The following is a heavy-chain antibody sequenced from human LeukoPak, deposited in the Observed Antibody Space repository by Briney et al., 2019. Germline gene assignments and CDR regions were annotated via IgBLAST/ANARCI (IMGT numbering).Heavy chain of an antibody. V-gene: IGHV4-59*08. D-gene: IGHD4-17*01. CDR2: IYYSGNT. CDR3: ARITVTTEYFDY. J-gene: IGHJ4*02. Sequence: PSETLSLTCTVSGGSISSYYWSWIRQPPGKGLEWIGYIYYSGNTNYNPSLKSRITISVDTSKNQFSLKLSSVTAADTAVYYCARITVTTEYFDYWGRGTLVTVSS. CDR1: GGSISSYY.